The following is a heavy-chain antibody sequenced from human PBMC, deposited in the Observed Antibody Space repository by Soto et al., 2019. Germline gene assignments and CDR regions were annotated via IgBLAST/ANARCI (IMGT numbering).Heavy chain of an antibody. CDR2: IIPIFGTA. J-gene: IGHJ4*02. CDR1: GGTFSSYA. V-gene: IGHV1-69*06. CDR3: ARGEVVYNYCWGNYWHYHYFDF. Sequence: ASVKVSCKASGGTFSSYAISWVRQAPGQGLEWMGGIIPIFGTANYAQKFQGRVTITADKSTSTAYMELSSLRSEDTAVYYCARGEVVYNYCWGNYWHYHYFDFWGQGTLVTVSS. D-gene: IGHD3-16*01.